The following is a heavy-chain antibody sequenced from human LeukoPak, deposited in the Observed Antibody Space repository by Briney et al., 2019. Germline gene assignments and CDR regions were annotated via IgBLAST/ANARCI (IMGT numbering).Heavy chain of an antibody. CDR3: ARGTSWSNWFDP. CDR2: MNPNSGNT. J-gene: IGHJ5*02. CDR1: GYTFTSYD. D-gene: IGHD6-13*01. Sequence: ASVKVSCKASGYTFTSYDINWVRQATGQGLEWRGWMNPNSGNTGYAQKFQGRVTMTRDTSISTAYMELSSLRSEDTAVYYCARGTSWSNWFDPWGQGTLVTVSS. V-gene: IGHV1-8*01.